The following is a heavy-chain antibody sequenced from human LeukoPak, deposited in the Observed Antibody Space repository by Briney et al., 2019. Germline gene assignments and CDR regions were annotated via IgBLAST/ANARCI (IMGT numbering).Heavy chain of an antibody. CDR3: ARKCSGGSCYSNYGMDV. D-gene: IGHD2-15*01. J-gene: IGHJ6*02. CDR1: GFSFSSYW. V-gene: IGHV3-7*03. Sequence: GGSLRLSCVASGFSFSSYWMSWVRQAPGKGLEWVANIKQDGSEKYFVGSVKGRFTISRDNAKNSLYLQVNSLRAEDTAVYYCARKCSGGSCYSNYGMDVWGQGTTVTVSS. CDR2: IKQDGSEK.